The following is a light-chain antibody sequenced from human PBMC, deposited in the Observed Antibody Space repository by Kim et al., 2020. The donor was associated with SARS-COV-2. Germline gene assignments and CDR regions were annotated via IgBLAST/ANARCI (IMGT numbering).Light chain of an antibody. J-gene: IGLJ1*01. CDR2: DVS. V-gene: IGLV2-14*04. Sequence: QSITIACTGNSSDVCGYNHVSCYQQHPGKAPKLMIYDVSNQPSGVSNRFSGSKSGNTASLTISGLQAEDEADYYCSSYTSSSTPYVFGTGTKVTVL. CDR1: SSDVCGYNH. CDR3: SSYTSSSTPYV.